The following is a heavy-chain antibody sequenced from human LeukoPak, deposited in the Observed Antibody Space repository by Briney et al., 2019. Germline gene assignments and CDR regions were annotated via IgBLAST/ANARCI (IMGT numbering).Heavy chain of an antibody. CDR2: ISYDGSDK. D-gene: IGHD3-22*01. CDR1: GFTFSSYA. J-gene: IGHJ4*02. V-gene: IGHV3-30-3*01. CDR3: ARGGNYYDTGGYYYEYFDY. Sequence: GGSLRLSCAASGFTFSSYAMHWVRQAPGKGLEWVAVISYDGSDKYYADSVKGRFTISRDNSKNTLYLQMNSLRAEDTAVYPCARGGNYYDTGGYYYEYFDYWGQGTLVTVSS.